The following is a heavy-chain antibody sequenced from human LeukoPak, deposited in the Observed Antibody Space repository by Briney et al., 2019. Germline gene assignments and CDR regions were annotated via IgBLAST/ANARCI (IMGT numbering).Heavy chain of an antibody. V-gene: IGHV3-33*06. CDR3: AKDILAAGLFFDY. CDR2: IWYDGSNK. J-gene: IGHJ4*02. Sequence: PGRSLRLSCAASGFTFSSYGMHWVRQAPGKGLEWVAVIWYDGSNKYYADSVKGRFTISRDNSKNTLYLQMNSLRAEDTAVYYCAKDILAAGLFFDYWGLGTLVTVSS. D-gene: IGHD6-13*01. CDR1: GFTFSSYG.